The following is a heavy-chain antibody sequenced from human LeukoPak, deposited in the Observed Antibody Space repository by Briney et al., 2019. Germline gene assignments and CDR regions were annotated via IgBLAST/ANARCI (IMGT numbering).Heavy chain of an antibody. V-gene: IGHV3-30*19. Sequence: PGGSLRLSCAASGFTFNNYGMHWVRQAPGKGLEWVAVIWYDGSNKYYADSVKGRFTISRDNSKNTLYLQMNSLRAEDTAVYYCARDRSSGYAQDYFDYWGQGTLVTVSS. D-gene: IGHD5-12*01. CDR1: GFTFNNYG. CDR3: ARDRSSGYAQDYFDY. J-gene: IGHJ4*02. CDR2: IWYDGSNK.